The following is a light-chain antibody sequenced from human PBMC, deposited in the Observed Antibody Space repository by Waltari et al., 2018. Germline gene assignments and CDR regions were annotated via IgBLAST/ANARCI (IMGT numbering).Light chain of an antibody. CDR1: QSISSGK. Sequence: IVLTQSPGTLSLSPGESATLSCRASQSISSGKLAWYQQKPGQAPRLLIYGASSRASGIPDKSRGSGSGTDFTLTISGLEPEDFAVYYCQQFGSSPLINFGQATRLEIK. CDR2: GAS. V-gene: IGKV3-20*01. CDR3: QQFGSSPLIN. J-gene: IGKJ5*01.